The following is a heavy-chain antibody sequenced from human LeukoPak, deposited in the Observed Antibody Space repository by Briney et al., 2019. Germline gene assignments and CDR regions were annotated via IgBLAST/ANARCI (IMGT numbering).Heavy chain of an antibody. CDR2: IRYDGNNK. CDR1: GFTFSNYG. CDR3: AKVDLDYLSTPVTFQH. D-gene: IGHD2/OR15-2a*01. Sequence: GGSLRLSCAASGFTFSNYGMHWVRQAPGKWLEWVTFIRYDGNNKYYADSVKGRFTISRDNSKNTLYLQMNSLRVEDTAVYYCAKVDLDYLSTPVTFQHWGQGTLVTVSS. V-gene: IGHV3-30*02. J-gene: IGHJ1*01.